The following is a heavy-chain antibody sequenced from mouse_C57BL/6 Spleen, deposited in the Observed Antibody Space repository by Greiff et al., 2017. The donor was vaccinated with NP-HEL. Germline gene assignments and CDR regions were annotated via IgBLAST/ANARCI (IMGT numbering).Heavy chain of an antibody. CDR3: ASPYYYGSPYFDY. V-gene: IGHV1-85*01. Sequence: QVQLQQSGPELVKPGASVKLSCKASGYTFTSYDINWVKQRPGQGLEWIGWIYPRDGSTKYNEKFKGKATLTVETSSSTAYMELHSLTSEDSAVYFCASPYYYGSPYFDYWGQGTTLTVSS. D-gene: IGHD1-1*01. CDR2: IYPRDGST. CDR1: GYTFTSYD. J-gene: IGHJ2*01.